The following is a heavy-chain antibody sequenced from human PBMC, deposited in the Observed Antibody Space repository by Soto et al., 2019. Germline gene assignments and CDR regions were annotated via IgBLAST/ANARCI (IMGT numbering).Heavy chain of an antibody. CDR3: ARLPKSYFYYYGMDV. Sequence: ASVKVSCKASGYTFTGYYMHWVRQAPGQGLEWMGWINPYSGGAVYAQKLQDWLTMTTDTSASTAYVELRSLRSDDTAVYYCARLPKSYFYYYGMDVWGQGTTVTVS. V-gene: IGHV1-2*04. CDR1: GYTFTGYY. J-gene: IGHJ6*02. D-gene: IGHD6-25*01. CDR2: INPYSGGA.